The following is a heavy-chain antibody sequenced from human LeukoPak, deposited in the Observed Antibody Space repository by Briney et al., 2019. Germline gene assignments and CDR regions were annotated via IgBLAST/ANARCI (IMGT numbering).Heavy chain of an antibody. CDR2: INHSGST. Sequence: SETLSLTCAVYGGSFSGYYWSWIRQPPGKGLEWIGEINHSGSTNYNPSLKSRVTISVDTSKNQFSLKLSSMTAADTAVYYCASLSRRYCSSTSCPYYYYMDVWGKGTTVTVSS. J-gene: IGHJ6*03. CDR3: ASLSRRYCSSTSCPYYYYMDV. V-gene: IGHV4-34*01. CDR1: GGSFSGYY. D-gene: IGHD2-2*01.